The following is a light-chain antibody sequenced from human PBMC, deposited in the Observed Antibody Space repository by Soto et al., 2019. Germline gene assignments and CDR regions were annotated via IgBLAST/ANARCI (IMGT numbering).Light chain of an antibody. V-gene: IGKV3-20*01. CDR3: QQYGSSPRT. J-gene: IGKJ2*01. CDR1: QSVSSSY. CDR2: AAS. Sequence: EIVLTQSPGTLSLSPGERATLSCRASQSVSSSYLAWYQQKPGQAPRLLIYAASSRATGIPDRFSGSGSGTDLTLTISRLEPEDFAVYFCQQYGSSPRTFGQGTKVDIK.